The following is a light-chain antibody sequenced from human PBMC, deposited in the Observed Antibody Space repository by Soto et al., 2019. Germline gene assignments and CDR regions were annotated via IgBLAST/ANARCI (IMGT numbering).Light chain of an antibody. CDR3: QRYDSLRT. J-gene: IGKJ1*01. Sequence: EIVLTQSPGTLSLSPGERATLSCGASQSVRSNFLAWYQQKPGQAPRLLIYGASNRATGIPDRFSGSGSGTDFTLTITRLEPEDFAMYYCQRYDSLRTVGQGTKVDIK. CDR1: QSVRSNF. CDR2: GAS. V-gene: IGKV3-20*01.